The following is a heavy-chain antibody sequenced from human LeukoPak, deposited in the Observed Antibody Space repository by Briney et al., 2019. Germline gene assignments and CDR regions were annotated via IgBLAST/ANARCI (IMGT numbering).Heavy chain of an antibody. Sequence: SETLSLTCTVSGYSISSGFYWDWIRPPPGKGLEWIGSFHHSGSTPYNPSLNSRVSISVDTSKNQLSLKLSSVTAADTAVYYCARREGYNFDYWGQGTLVTVSS. CDR1: GYSISSGFY. V-gene: IGHV4-38-2*02. CDR3: ARREGYNFDY. D-gene: IGHD5-24*01. J-gene: IGHJ4*02. CDR2: FHHSGST.